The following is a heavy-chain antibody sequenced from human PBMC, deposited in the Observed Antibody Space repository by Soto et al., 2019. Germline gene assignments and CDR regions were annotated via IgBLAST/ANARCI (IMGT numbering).Heavy chain of an antibody. CDR3: ASSWQQNGMDV. CDR1: GFTFSSYW. V-gene: IGHV3-74*01. CDR2: INSDGSST. D-gene: IGHD6-13*01. J-gene: IGHJ6*02. Sequence: EVQLVESGRGLVQPGGSLRLSCAASGFTFSSYWMHWVRQAPGKGLVWVSRINSDGSSTSYADSVKGRFTISRDNAKNTLYLQMNSLRAEDTAVYYCASSWQQNGMDVWGQGTTVTVSS.